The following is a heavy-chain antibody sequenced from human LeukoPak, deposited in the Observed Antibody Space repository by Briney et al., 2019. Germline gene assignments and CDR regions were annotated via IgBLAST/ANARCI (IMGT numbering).Heavy chain of an antibody. Sequence: PGGSLRLSCAAPGFTFSSYSMNWVRQAPGKGLEWVSSISSSSSYIYYADSVKGRFTISRDNAKNSLYPQMNSLRAEDTAVYYCARDKGITGRADYWGQGTLVTVSS. CDR1: GFTFSSYS. V-gene: IGHV3-21*01. D-gene: IGHD1-20*01. CDR2: ISSSSSYI. J-gene: IGHJ4*02. CDR3: ARDKGITGRADY.